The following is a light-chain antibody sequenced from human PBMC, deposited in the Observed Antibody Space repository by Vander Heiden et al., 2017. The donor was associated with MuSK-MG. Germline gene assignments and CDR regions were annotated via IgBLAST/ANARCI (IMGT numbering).Light chain of an antibody. CDR2: DDT. V-gene: IGLV3-21*02. CDR1: KMRYNV. J-gene: IGLJ2*01. Sequence: TTKITCRGGKMRYNVVYRYQQMPGQAPVVVIFDDTARCSGIAERFSGSNCGSTATITSSRVEAGDVADYYCQVWDGTSDHVVFGGGTKLTVL. CDR3: QVWDGTSDHVV.